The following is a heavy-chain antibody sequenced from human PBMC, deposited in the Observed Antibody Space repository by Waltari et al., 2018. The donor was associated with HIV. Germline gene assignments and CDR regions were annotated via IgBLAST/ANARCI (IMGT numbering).Heavy chain of an antibody. J-gene: IGHJ5*02. Sequence: QLQLQESGPGLVKSSETLSLTCTVSGGSMTSSSYYWGWIRQPPGKGLEWIGSMYYSGSTYNNASLRSRLTISVDTSKNQFSLKLTSVTAADTAMYYCARSFSGYSNYFDPWGQGTLVTVSS. V-gene: IGHV4-39*01. CDR2: MYYSGST. CDR3: ARSFSGYSNYFDP. CDR1: GGSMTSSSYY. D-gene: IGHD4-4*01.